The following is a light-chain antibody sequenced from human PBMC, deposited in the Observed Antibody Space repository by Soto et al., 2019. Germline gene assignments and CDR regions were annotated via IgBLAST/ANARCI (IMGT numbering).Light chain of an antibody. CDR3: AAWDDSLNGPV. Sequence: QPVLTQPPSASGTPGQRVILSCSGSSSNFGSNSGNWYQQLPGTAPKLLIYNTYQRPLGVPDRFSGCKSGTSASLAISGLQSEYEGDYFCAAWDDSLNGPVFGGGTKVTVL. J-gene: IGLJ3*02. CDR2: NTY. V-gene: IGLV1-44*01. CDR1: SSNFGSNS.